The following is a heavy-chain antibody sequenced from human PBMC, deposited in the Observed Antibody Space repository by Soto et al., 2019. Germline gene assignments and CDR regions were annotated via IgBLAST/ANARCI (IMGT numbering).Heavy chain of an antibody. CDR3: ARDDWDGSGWTTFDY. J-gene: IGHJ4*02. Sequence: PSETLSLTCTVSGGSISSGGYYWSWIRQHPGKGLEWIGYIYYSGSTYYNPSLKSRVTISVDTSKNQFSLKLSSVTAADTAVYYCARDDWDGSGWTTFDYWGQGNLVTVS. V-gene: IGHV4-31*03. D-gene: IGHD6-19*01. CDR1: GGSISSGGYY. CDR2: IYYSGST.